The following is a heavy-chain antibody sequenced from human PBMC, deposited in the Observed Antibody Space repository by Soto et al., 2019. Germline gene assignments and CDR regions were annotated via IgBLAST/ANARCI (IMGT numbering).Heavy chain of an antibody. V-gene: IGHV3-48*03. CDR3: ARDGRIRRPDWYFDL. J-gene: IGHJ2*01. D-gene: IGHD2-15*01. CDR1: GLTFSSYE. CDR2: ISRSGSTI. Sequence: PGGSLILSCAASGLTFSSYEMNWVRQAPGKGLEWVSYISRSGSTIYYADSVKGRVTISRDNAKNSLYLQMNSLRAEDTAVYYCARDGRIRRPDWYFDLWGRGTLVTVSS.